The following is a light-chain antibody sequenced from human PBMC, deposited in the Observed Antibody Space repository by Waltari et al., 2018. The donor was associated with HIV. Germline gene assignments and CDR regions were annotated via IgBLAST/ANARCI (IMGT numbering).Light chain of an antibody. J-gene: IGKJ3*01. V-gene: IGKV3-20*01. CDR2: GAS. CDR1: QSLSSNY. Sequence: EIVLTQSPGTLSLSPGERATLSCRSSQSLSSNYLAWYQQKPGQAPRLLIFGASSRATDIPDRFSGSGSGTDFTLTIRRLEPEDFAVYYCQQNGNSLTFGPWTKVNIK. CDR3: QQNGNSLT.